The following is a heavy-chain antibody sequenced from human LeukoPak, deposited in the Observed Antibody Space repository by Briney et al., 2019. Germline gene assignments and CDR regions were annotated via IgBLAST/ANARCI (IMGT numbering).Heavy chain of an antibody. CDR1: GFTFDDYA. Sequence: GGSLRLSCAASGFTFDDYAMHWVRQAPGKGLEGVAGISWTSGSIGYADSVKGRFTISRDNAKNSLYLQMNSLRAEDTALYYCAKGRDDILTGIDYWGQGTLVTVSS. CDR2: ISWTSGSI. CDR3: AKGRDDILTGIDY. D-gene: IGHD3-9*01. J-gene: IGHJ4*02. V-gene: IGHV3-9*01.